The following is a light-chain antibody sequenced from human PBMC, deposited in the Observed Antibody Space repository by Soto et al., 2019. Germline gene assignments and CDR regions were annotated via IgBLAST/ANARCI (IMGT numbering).Light chain of an antibody. J-gene: IGKJ5*01. Sequence: DVQMTQSPSSLSASVGDRVTITCRARQGISNYLAWYQHNPGKVPNLLIYAASSLHSGVPSRFRGSGAGAEFTLTITSLQPEDVASYYCQKSDTSPLTFGQGTRLEIK. V-gene: IGKV1-27*01. CDR1: QGISNY. CDR2: AAS. CDR3: QKSDTSPLT.